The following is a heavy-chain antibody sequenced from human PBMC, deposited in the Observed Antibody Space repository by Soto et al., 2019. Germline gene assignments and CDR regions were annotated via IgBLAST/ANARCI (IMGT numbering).Heavy chain of an antibody. CDR1: GFTFSDYY. CDR2: ISSSSSYT. J-gene: IGHJ4*02. V-gene: IGHV3-11*06. Sequence: KSGGSLRLSCAASGFTFSDYYMSWIRQAPGKGLEWVSYISSSSSYTNYADSVKGRFTISRDNAKNSLYLQMNSLRAEDTAVYYCARSRARAAVQHFDYWGQGTLVTVSS. D-gene: IGHD6-13*01. CDR3: ARSRARAAVQHFDY.